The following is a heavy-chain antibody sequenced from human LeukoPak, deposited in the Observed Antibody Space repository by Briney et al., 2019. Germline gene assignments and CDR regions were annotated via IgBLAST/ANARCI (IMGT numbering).Heavy chain of an antibody. CDR3: ARGYYDILTGYYLFDY. V-gene: IGHV1-69*05. CDR2: IIPIFGTA. D-gene: IGHD3-9*01. J-gene: IGHJ4*02. CDR1: GGTFSSYA. Sequence: SVKVSCKASGGTFSSYAISWVRQAPGQGLEWMGRIIPIFGTANNAKKFQGRVTITTDESTTTAYMELSSLRSEDTAVYYCARGYYDILTGYYLFDYWGQGTLVTVSS.